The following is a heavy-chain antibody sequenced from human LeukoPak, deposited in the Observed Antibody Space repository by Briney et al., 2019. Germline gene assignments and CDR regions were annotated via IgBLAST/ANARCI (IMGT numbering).Heavy chain of an antibody. Sequence: SETLSLTCSVSGGSISSSSYYWGWIRQPPGKGLEWIGGTIYYTGNTDYNPSLKSRVTISIDTAKNQFSLKLNSVTAADTAVYYCGRDWPQGGGDWGQGILVTVSS. J-gene: IGHJ4*02. CDR1: GGSISSSSYY. V-gene: IGHV4-39*02. D-gene: IGHD2-21*01. CDR2: TIYYTGNT. CDR3: GRDWPQGGGD.